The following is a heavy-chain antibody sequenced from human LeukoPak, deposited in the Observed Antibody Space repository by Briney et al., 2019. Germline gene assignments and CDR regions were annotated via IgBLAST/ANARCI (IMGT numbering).Heavy chain of an antibody. D-gene: IGHD3-16*01. V-gene: IGHV1-46*01. Sequence: ASVKVSCKASGYTFTSYYMHWVRQAPGQGLEWMGIINPSGGSTSYAQKFQGRVTMTRDMSTSTVYMELSSLRSEDTAVYYCAKAGRRFAHGYYYMDVWGKGTTVTVSS. CDR2: INPSGGST. CDR3: AKAGRRFAHGYYYMDV. CDR1: GYTFTSYY. J-gene: IGHJ6*03.